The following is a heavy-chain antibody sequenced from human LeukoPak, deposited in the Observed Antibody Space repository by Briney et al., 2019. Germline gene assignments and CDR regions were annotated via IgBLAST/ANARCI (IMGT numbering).Heavy chain of an antibody. D-gene: IGHD2-2*02. Sequence: SVKVSCKASGGTFSSYAISWVRQAPGQGLEWMGGIIPIFGTANYAQKFQGRVTITTDESTSTAYMELSSLRSEDTAVYYCARKYCSSTSCYREGWFDPWGQGTLVTVSS. CDR2: IIPIFGTA. CDR3: ARKYCSSTSCYREGWFDP. J-gene: IGHJ5*02. V-gene: IGHV1-69*05. CDR1: GGTFSSYA.